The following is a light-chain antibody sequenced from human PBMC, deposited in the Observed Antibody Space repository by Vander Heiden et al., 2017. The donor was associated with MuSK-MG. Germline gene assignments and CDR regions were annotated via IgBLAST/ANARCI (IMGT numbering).Light chain of an antibody. Sequence: DIQMTQSPSSLPASLGDRVAITCRASQSISTYLNWYQQKPGKAPKLLIYAVSRVQSGVPGRFSGSGSGTEFTLTSSRLQHEDFATYYWQQDDVTHLFGHGTTVDVK. V-gene: IGKV1-39*01. CDR1: QSISTY. CDR2: AVS. J-gene: IGKJ3*01. CDR3: QQDDVTHL.